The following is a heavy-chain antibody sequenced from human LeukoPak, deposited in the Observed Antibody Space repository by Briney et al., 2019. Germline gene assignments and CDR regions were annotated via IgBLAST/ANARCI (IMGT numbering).Heavy chain of an antibody. CDR3: ARVLLWFGELFPNWFDP. CDR1: GGSISSYY. Sequence: SETLSLTCTVSGGSISSYYWSWIRQPPGKGLEWIGYIYYSGSTNYNPSLKSRVTISVDTSKNQFSLKLSSVTAADTAVYYCARVLLWFGELFPNWFDPWGQGTLVTVSS. J-gene: IGHJ5*02. D-gene: IGHD3-10*01. V-gene: IGHV4-59*01. CDR2: IYYSGST.